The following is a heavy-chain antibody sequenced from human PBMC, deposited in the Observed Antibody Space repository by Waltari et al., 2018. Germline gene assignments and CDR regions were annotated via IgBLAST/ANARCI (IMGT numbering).Heavy chain of an antibody. J-gene: IGHJ4*02. D-gene: IGHD2-8*01. CDR1: GGSFRGYY. CDR2: INHSGST. CDR3: ARVQGPPMAPLDY. Sequence: QVQLQQWGAGLLKPSETLSLTCAVYGGSFRGYYWRWIRQLPGKGLEWIGEINHSGSTNYNPSLKSRVTISVDTSKNQFSLKLSSVTAADTAVYYCARVQGPPMAPLDYWGQGTLVTVSS. V-gene: IGHV4-34*01.